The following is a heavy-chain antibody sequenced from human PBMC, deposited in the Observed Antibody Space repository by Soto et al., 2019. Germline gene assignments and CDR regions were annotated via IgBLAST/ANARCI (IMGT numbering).Heavy chain of an antibody. D-gene: IGHD2-15*01. Sequence: SETLSLTCTVSNGSVNNYYWSWIRQPPGKGLEWIGYIYYRGTTNCNPSLKSRVALSIDTSKNQFSLKLTSVTAADTAVYYCARLLLRTFDSWGQGTLVTVSS. CDR1: NGSVNNYY. J-gene: IGHJ4*02. CDR2: IYYRGTT. V-gene: IGHV4-59*02. CDR3: ARLLLRTFDS.